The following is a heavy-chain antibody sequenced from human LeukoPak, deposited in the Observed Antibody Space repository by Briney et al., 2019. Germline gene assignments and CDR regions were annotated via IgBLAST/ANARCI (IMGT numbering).Heavy chain of an antibody. V-gene: IGHV1-2*02. CDR2: INPNSGGT. CDR1: GYTFTGYY. Sequence: ASVKVSCKXSGYTFTGYYMHWVRQAPGQGLERMGGINPNSGGTNYAQKFQGRVTMTRDTSISTAYMELSRLRSDDTAVYYCASQYYYDSSGYYYPYWGQGTLVTVSS. J-gene: IGHJ4*02. D-gene: IGHD3-22*01. CDR3: ASQYYYDSSGYYYPY.